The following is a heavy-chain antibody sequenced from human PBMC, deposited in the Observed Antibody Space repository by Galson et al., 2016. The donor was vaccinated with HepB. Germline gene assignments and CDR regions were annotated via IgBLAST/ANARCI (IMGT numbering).Heavy chain of an antibody. CDR2: IYWDGGK. D-gene: IGHD3-3*01. J-gene: IGHJ4*02. Sequence: PALVKPTQTLTLTCTFSGFSLRTSGVGVGWIRQPPGKALEWLALIYWDGGKRYSPSLKSRLTVSKDTSKNQVILAMTNMDPVDTATYYCAHRNDFWSASDFDYWGPGTLVIVSS. CDR1: GFSLRTSGVG. V-gene: IGHV2-5*02. CDR3: AHRNDFWSASDFDY.